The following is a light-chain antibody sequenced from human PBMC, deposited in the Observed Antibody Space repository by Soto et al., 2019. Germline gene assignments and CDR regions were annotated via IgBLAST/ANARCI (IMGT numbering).Light chain of an antibody. J-gene: IGKJ1*01. CDR2: GVS. Sequence: EIVLTQSPGTLSLSPGERVTLSCRASQSVSSSYLAWYQQKPGQAPRLLIYGVSSRATGIPDRFSGSGSGTDFTLTISRLEPEDFAVYYCQQYGSSPTWTFGQGTKVDIK. CDR1: QSVSSSY. CDR3: QQYGSSPTWT. V-gene: IGKV3-20*01.